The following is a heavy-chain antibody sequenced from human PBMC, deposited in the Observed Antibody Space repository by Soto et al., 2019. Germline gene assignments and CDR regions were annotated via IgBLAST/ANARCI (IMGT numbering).Heavy chain of an antibody. CDR1: GFTFSSYW. D-gene: IGHD3-10*01. CDR3: ARFKRFGEDYYYYYYMDV. J-gene: IGHJ6*03. CDR2: IKQDGSEK. Sequence: GGSLRLSCAASGFTFSSYWMSWVRQAPGKGLEWVANIKQDGSEKYYVDSVKGRFTISRDNAKNSLYLQMNSLRAEDTAVYYCARFKRFGEDYYYYYYMDVWGKGTTVTVSS. V-gene: IGHV3-7*01.